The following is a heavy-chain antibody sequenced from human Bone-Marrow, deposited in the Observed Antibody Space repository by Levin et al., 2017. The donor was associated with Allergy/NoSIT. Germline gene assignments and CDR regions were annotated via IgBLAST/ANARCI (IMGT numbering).Heavy chain of an antibody. J-gene: IGHJ5*02. CDR1: GYTFTSYG. V-gene: IGHV1-18*01. CDR3: ARNRNAADYDFWSGYYERGMRGAGFDP. Sequence: ASVKVSCKASGYTFTSYGISWVRQAPGQGLEWMGWISAYNGNTNYAQKLQGRVTMTTDTSTSTAYMELRSLRSDDTAVYYCARNRNAADYDFWSGYYERGMRGAGFDPWGQGTLVTVSS. D-gene: IGHD3-3*01. CDR2: ISAYNGNT.